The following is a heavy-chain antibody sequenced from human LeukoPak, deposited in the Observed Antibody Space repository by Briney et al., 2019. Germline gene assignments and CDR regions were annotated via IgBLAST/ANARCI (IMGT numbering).Heavy chain of an antibody. V-gene: IGHV3-11*01. CDR3: ARSTISSGWYRDYYYGMDV. D-gene: IGHD6-19*01. CDR2: ISSSGSTI. CDR1: GFTFSDYY. Sequence: PGGSLRLSCAASGFTFSDYYMSWIRQAPGKGLEWVSYISSSGSTIYYADSVKGRFTTSRDNAKNLLYLQMNSLRAEDTAVYYCARSTISSGWYRDYYYGMDVWGQGTTVTVSS. J-gene: IGHJ6*02.